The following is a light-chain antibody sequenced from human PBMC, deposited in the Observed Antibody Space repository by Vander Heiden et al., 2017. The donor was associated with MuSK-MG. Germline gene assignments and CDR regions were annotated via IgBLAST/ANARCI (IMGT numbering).Light chain of an antibody. Sequence: DIVMSQSPDSLAVSLGERATINCKSSQNLLYSSNNKDYLAWYQQKPGQPPKVLFYWASTRQSGVPDRFNGSGSGTDFTLTIDSLQAEDVAVYYCQQDYSHPQTFGQGTRVEIK. V-gene: IGKV4-1*01. CDR2: WAS. CDR1: QNLLYSSNNKDY. J-gene: IGKJ1*01. CDR3: QQDYSHPQT.